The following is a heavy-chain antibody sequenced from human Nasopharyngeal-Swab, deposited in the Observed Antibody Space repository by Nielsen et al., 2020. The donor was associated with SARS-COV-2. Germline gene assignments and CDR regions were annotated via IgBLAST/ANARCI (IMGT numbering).Heavy chain of an antibody. CDR3: ARQIRFLEWLPYYYYYTDV. D-gene: IGHD3-3*01. CDR2: IDPSDSYT. Sequence: GESLKISCKGSGYSFTSYWISWVRQMPGKGLEWMGRIDPSDSYTNYSPSFQGHVTISADKSIGTAYLQWSSLKASDTAMYYCARQIRFLEWLPYYYYYTDVWGKGTTVTVSS. V-gene: IGHV5-10-1*01. J-gene: IGHJ6*03. CDR1: GYSFTSYW.